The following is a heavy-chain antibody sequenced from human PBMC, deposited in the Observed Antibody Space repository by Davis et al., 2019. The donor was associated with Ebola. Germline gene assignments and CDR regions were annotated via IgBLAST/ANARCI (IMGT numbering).Heavy chain of an antibody. J-gene: IGHJ4*02. CDR3: ARGMGSGPDY. CDR2: MNPNSGNT. V-gene: IGHV1-8*02. CDR1: GYTFTGYY. Sequence: ASVKVSCKASGYTFTGYYMHWVRQAPGQGLEWMGWMNPNSGNTGYAQKFQGRVTMTRNTSISTAYMELSSLRSEDTAVYYCARGMGSGPDYWGQGTLVTVSS.